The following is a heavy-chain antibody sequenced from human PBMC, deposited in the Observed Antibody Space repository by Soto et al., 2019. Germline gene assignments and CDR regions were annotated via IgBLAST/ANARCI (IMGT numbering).Heavy chain of an antibody. J-gene: IGHJ4*02. CDR2: IVPLFAAA. V-gene: IGHV1-69*12. CDR3: ARVGTWYTNSGHSYRYTSKLDS. D-gene: IGHD3-16*02. Sequence: QVQLEQSAAEVKKPGSSVKVSCRASGGTFGGYGLHWVRQAPGQGLEWMGGIVPLFAAANYAQRFQGRDTIPGEANGGRVKLPSLRPTCTAIYLWARVGTWYTNSGHSYRYTSKLDSWGQGTLVTVSS. CDR1: GGTFGGYG.